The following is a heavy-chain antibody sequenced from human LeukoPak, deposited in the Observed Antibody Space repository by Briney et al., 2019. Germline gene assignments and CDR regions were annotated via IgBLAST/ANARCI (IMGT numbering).Heavy chain of an antibody. CDR1: GGTFSSYA. Sequence: SVKVSCKASGGTFSSYAISWVRQAPGQGLEWMGGIIPIFGTANYAQKFQGRVTITADKSTSTAYMELSSLRSEDTAVYYCASRFYGSGSYYYYYYMDVWGKGTTVTVSS. D-gene: IGHD3-10*01. J-gene: IGHJ6*03. CDR3: ASRFYGSGSYYYYYYMDV. CDR2: IIPIFGTA. V-gene: IGHV1-69*06.